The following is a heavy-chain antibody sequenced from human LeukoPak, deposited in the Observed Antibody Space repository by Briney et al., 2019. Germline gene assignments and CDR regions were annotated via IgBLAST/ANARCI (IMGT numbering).Heavy chain of an antibody. CDR1: GFIFSGYS. V-gene: IGHV3-21*01. D-gene: IGHD3-10*01. CDR3: AAHYYGSGSNPNYFDY. CDR2: ITSSTSYI. J-gene: IGHJ4*02. Sequence: PGGSLRLSCAASGFIFSGYSMNWVRQAPGKGLEWVSSITSSTSYIYYADSVKGRFTISRDNSKNTLYLQMNSLRAEDTAVYYCAAHYYGSGSNPNYFDYWGQGTLVTVSS.